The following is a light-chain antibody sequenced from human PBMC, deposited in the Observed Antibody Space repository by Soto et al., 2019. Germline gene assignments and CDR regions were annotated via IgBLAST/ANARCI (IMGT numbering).Light chain of an antibody. J-gene: IGLJ2*01. CDR3: QTGGTDVV. V-gene: IGLV4-69*01. Sequence: QSVLTQSPSASASLGASVKLTCTLSSGHSSYAIAWHQQQPEKGPRYLMKLNSDGSHSKGDGIPDRFSGSSSGAERYLTISSLQSEDEADYYCQTGGTDVVFGGGTQLTVL. CDR2: LNSDGSH. CDR1: SGHSSYA.